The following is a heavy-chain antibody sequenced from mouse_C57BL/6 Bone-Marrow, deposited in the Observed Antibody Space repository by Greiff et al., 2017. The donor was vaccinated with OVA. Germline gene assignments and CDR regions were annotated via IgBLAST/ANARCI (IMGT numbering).Heavy chain of an antibody. CDR2: SSSGGSYT. CDR3: ARHETNWDWYFDV. J-gene: IGHJ1*03. D-gene: IGHD4-1*01. CDR1: EFPFISYG. Sequence: EVMLVESGGDLLKPEGSLKLSCAASEFPFISYGRSWFRQTPDKRLECVATSSSGGSYTYYPDSVKGRFTISRDNAKNTLYLQMSSLKSEDTAMYYCARHETNWDWYFDVWGTGTTVTVSS. V-gene: IGHV5-6*01.